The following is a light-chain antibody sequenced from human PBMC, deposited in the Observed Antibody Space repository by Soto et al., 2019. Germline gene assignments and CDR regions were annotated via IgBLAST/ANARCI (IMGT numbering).Light chain of an antibody. CDR2: EVS. CDR3: SSYTSSSAWV. J-gene: IGLJ2*01. CDR1: SGDVGSYNR. V-gene: IGLV2-18*02. Sequence: QSALTQPPSVSGSPGQSVTISCTGTSGDVGSYNRVSWYQQPPGTAPKLMIYEVSNRPSGVPDRFSGSKSGNTASLTISGLQAEDEADYYCSSYTSSSAWVFGGGTKVTVL.